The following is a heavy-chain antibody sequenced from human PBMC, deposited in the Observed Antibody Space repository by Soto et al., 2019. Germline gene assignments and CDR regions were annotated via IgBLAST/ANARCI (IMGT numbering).Heavy chain of an antibody. CDR1: GFTFQSYG. J-gene: IGHJ4*02. V-gene: IGHV3-30*03. CDR3: ASDWLDKDY. D-gene: IGHD3-22*01. Sequence: VQLVESGGGVVQPGRSLRLSCAASGFTFQSYGMHWVRQAPGKGLEWAALISDDVSNEYYADSVRGRFTVSRDNSKYTLYLRVNSLRVEDTAVYYCASDWLDKDYWGQGTLVTVSS. CDR2: ISDDVSNE.